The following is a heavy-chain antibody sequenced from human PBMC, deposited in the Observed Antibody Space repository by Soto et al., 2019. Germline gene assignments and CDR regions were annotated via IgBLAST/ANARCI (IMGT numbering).Heavy chain of an antibody. V-gene: IGHV1-18*04. CDR3: ARDFYPLAYDFDD. D-gene: IGHD4-17*01. CDR1: GYTFTNHG. Sequence: QVQLVQSGPEVKKPGASVKVSCKASGYTFTNHGISWVRQAPGQGLEWVGWISGYNANTKYAQKFQGRVTMSTDTATNTAYMELRSLRSDDTAVEYCARDFYPLAYDFDDWGQGTRVTVSS. J-gene: IGHJ4*02. CDR2: ISGYNANT.